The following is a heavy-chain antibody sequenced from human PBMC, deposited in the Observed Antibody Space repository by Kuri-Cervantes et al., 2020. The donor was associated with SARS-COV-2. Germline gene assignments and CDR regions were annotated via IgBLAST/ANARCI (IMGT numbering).Heavy chain of an antibody. CDR1: GYILTGYY. CDR2: INPSGGSA. CDR3: ARDLYYYDSSGTFDY. V-gene: IGHV1-46*03. J-gene: IGHJ4*02. Sequence: SVKVTCKASGYILTGYYMHWVRQAPGQGLEWMGIINPSGGSASYAQKFQGRVTMTSDTSTSTVYMELSSLRSEDTAVYYCARDLYYYDSSGTFDYWGQGTLVTVSS. D-gene: IGHD3-22*01.